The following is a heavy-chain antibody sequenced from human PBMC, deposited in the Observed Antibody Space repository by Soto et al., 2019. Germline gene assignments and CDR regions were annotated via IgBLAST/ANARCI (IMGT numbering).Heavy chain of an antibody. D-gene: IGHD3-10*01. J-gene: IGHJ5*02. CDR3: ARWRYYYGSGSYSRTHTPYNWFDP. Sequence: GASVKVSCKASGYTFTSYAMHWVRQAPGQRLEWMGWINAGNGNTKYSQKFQGRVTITRDTSASTAYMELSSLRSEDTAVYYCARWRYYYGSGSYSRTHTPYNWFDPWGQGTLVTVSS. V-gene: IGHV1-3*01. CDR1: GYTFTSYA. CDR2: INAGNGNT.